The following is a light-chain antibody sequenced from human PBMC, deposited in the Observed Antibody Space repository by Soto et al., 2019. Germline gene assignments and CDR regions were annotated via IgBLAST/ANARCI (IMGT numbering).Light chain of an antibody. Sequence: EIVLTQSPGTLSLSPGEGATLSCRASQSISNSFLAWYQQRPGQAPRILIYGASRRATGIPDRFSGSWSGTDFTLTISRLEPEDVALYYCQQYYSSWTFGQGTKVEMK. V-gene: IGKV3-20*01. CDR1: QSISNSF. CDR2: GAS. CDR3: QQYYSSWT. J-gene: IGKJ1*01.